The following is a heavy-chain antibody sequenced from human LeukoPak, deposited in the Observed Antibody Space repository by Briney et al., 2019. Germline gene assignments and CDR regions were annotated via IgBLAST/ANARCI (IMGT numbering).Heavy chain of an antibody. V-gene: IGHV4-34*01. Sequence: PSETLSLTCAVYGGSFSGYYWSWIRQPPGKGLEWIGEINHSGSTNYNPSLKSRVTISVDTSKNQFSLKLSSVTAADTAVYYCARGADSTIMITFGGVIVPPYYYMDVWGKGTTVTVSS. CDR3: ARGADSTIMITFGGVIVPPYYYMDV. J-gene: IGHJ6*03. CDR1: GGSFSGYY. D-gene: IGHD3-16*02. CDR2: INHSGST.